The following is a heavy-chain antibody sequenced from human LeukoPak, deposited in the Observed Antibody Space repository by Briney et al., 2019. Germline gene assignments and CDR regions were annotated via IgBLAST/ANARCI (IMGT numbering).Heavy chain of an antibody. Sequence: GGSLRLSCATSGFTFSDYLMTWVRQAPGKGLEWVANIKEDGSEKYYVDSVKGRFTISRDNARKSLYLLMNSLRVDDTAMYYCARDGSSRPSEYWGQGILVTVSS. CDR2: IKEDGSEK. D-gene: IGHD6-6*01. CDR1: GFTFSDYL. J-gene: IGHJ4*02. V-gene: IGHV3-7*01. CDR3: ARDGSSRPSEY.